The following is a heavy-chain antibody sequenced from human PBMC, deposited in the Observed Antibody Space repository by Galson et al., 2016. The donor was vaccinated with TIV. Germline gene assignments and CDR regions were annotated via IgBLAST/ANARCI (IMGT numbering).Heavy chain of an antibody. J-gene: IGHJ4*02. Sequence: SVKVSCKASGYTFTSYDINWVRQATGQGLEWMGWMNPNSGNTGYAQKFRGSVTMTRNTSVRTDKMGLSSRRSEDTAVYHCGRSGDYGDYWGQGTLATVPS. CDR2: MNPNSGNT. V-gene: IGHV1-8*02. D-gene: IGHD4-17*01. CDR3: GRSGDYGDY. CDR1: GYTFTSYD.